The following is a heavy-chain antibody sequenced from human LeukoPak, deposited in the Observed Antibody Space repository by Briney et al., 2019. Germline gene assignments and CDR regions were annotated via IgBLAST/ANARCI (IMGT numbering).Heavy chain of an antibody. J-gene: IGHJ3*01. CDR1: GFTFSAYG. V-gene: IGHV3-33*01. D-gene: IGHD1-26*01. CDR2: IGYDGSKE. Sequence: GGSLRLSCAVSGFTFSAYGMHWVRQAPGKGLEWVAVIGYDGSKEYYLDAVKGRFTISRDNPKNTLFLQMNSLRVDDTAVYYCARDWNGSPAYDTFEFWGQGTMVTVSS. CDR3: ARDWNGSPAYDTFEF.